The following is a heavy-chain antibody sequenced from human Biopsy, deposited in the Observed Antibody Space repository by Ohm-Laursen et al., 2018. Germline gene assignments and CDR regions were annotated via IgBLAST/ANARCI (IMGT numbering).Heavy chain of an antibody. Sequence: ASVKVSCKASGYIFAGYYLHWVRQAPGHGLEWMGWINPNSCNANYAQSFQGRLTVTRDTSISTAYMELTSLTFDDTAIYYCARVPAYPSIDGYYGLDLWGQGTTVIVSS. CDR1: GYIFAGYY. J-gene: IGHJ6*02. D-gene: IGHD3-9*01. CDR3: ARVPAYPSIDGYYGLDL. V-gene: IGHV1-2*02. CDR2: INPNSCNA.